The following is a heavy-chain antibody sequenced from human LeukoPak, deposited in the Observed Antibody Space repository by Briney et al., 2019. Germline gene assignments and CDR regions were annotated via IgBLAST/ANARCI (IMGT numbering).Heavy chain of an antibody. CDR3: ARESPLGIDY. Sequence: GGSLRLSCAASGFTVSSNYMSCVRQAPGKGLEWGSVIYSGGSTYYADSVKGRFTISRDNPKNTLYLQMNSLRAEDTAVYYCARESPLGIDYWGQGTLVTVSS. V-gene: IGHV3-66*01. CDR1: GFTVSSNY. J-gene: IGHJ4*02. CDR2: IYSGGST. D-gene: IGHD1-26*01.